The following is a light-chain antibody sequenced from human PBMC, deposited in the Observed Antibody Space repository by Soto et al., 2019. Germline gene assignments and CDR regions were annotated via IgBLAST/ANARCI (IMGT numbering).Light chain of an antibody. V-gene: IGKV3-20*01. CDR3: QLYGSYMFT. J-gene: IGKJ2*01. CDR1: QSVNSNF. Sequence: EVVLTQSPCPLSLSPGERVTLSCRTSQSVNSNFLSWFQQKPGQPPRLLLYAASKMAAGAPDRFSGAGSGTDFTLIISRLEPEDSAIYHCQLYGSYMFTFGEGTKVEI. CDR2: AAS.